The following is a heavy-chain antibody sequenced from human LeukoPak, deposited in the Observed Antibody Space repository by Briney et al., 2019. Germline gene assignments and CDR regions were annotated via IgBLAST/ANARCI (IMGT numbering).Heavy chain of an antibody. CDR1: GYTFNSYG. CDR2: ISAYNGNT. J-gene: IGHJ3*02. D-gene: IGHD2-2*01. V-gene: IGHV1-18*01. Sequence: ASVKVSCKASGYTFNSYGISWVRQAPGHGLEWMGWISAYNGNTNYAQKLQGRVTMTTDTSTSTAYMELRSLRSYDTAVYYCARVVPTAYDAFDIWGQGTMVTVSS. CDR3: ARVVPTAYDAFDI.